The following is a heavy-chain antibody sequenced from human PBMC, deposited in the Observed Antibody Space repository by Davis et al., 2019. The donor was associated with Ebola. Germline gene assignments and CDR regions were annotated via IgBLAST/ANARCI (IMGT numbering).Heavy chain of an antibody. CDR1: GFTFSDYA. CDR2: TSGSGAIT. V-gene: IGHV3-23*01. CDR3: ARAKYYGMDV. J-gene: IGHJ6*04. D-gene: IGHD6-6*01. Sequence: GESLKISCAASGFTFSDYAMTWVRQAPGKGLEWVSVTSGSGAITYYADSVKGRFTISRDNAKNSLYLQMNSLRAEDTAVYYCARAKYYGMDVWGKGTTVIVSS.